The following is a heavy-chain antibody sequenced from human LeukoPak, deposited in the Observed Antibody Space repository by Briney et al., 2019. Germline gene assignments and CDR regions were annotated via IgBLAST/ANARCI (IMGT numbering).Heavy chain of an antibody. CDR2: INPSGGST. CDR1: GYTFTSYD. D-gene: IGHD6-19*01. V-gene: IGHV1-46*01. J-gene: IGHJ4*02. Sequence: GASVKVSCKASGYTFTSYDINWVRQAPGQGLEWMGIINPSGGSTSYAQKFQGRVTMTRDMSTSTVYMELSSLRSEDTAVYYCARVGSSGWHAGVPDYWGQGTLVTVSS. CDR3: ARVGSSGWHAGVPDY.